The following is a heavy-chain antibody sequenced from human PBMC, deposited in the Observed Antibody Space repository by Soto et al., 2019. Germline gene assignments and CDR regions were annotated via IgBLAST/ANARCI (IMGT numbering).Heavy chain of an antibody. CDR2: IYYSGST. D-gene: IGHD4-17*01. J-gene: IGHJ5*02. CDR1: GGSISSYY. V-gene: IGHV4-59*01. CDR3: ARGGGDYGDYARDNWFDP. Sequence: SETLSLTCTVSGGSISSYYWSWIRQPPGKGLEWIGYIYYSGSTNYNPSLKSRVTISVDTSKNQFSLKLSSVTAADTAAYYCARGGGDYGDYARDNWFDPWGQGTLVTVSS.